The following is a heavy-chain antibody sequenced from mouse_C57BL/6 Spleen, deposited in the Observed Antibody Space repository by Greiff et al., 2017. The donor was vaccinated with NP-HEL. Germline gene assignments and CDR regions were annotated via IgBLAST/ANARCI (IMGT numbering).Heavy chain of an antibody. D-gene: IGHD1-1*01. CDR1: GFTFSSYA. CDR3: TRAASYYGSRIVFDY. J-gene: IGHJ2*01. Sequence: EVKVVESGEGLVKPGGSLKLSCAASGFTFSSYAMSWVRQTPEKRLEWVAYISSGGDYIYYADTVKGRFTISRDNARNTLYLQMSSLKSEDTAMYYCTRAASYYGSRIVFDYWGQGTTLTVSS. CDR2: ISSGGDYI. V-gene: IGHV5-9-1*02.